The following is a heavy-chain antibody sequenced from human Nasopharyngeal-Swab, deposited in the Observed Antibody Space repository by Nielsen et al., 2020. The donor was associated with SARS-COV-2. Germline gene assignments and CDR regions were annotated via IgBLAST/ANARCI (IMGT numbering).Heavy chain of an antibody. CDR1: GFTFDDHG. CDR2: ISWNSGRI. D-gene: IGHD1-26*01. Sequence: SLKISCEGSGFTFDDHGMHWVRQAPGKGLEWVSGISWNSGRIGYADSVKGRFTISRDNAQNTLYLEMKSLRGDDTAVYFCAKDFGSGAFYFYYAMDVWGQGTAVTVSS. CDR3: AKDFGSGAFYFYYAMDV. V-gene: IGHV3-9*01. J-gene: IGHJ6*02.